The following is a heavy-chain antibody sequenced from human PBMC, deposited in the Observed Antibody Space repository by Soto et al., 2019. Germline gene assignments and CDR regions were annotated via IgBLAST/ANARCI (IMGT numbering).Heavy chain of an antibody. V-gene: IGHV1-69*02. CDR1: GGTFSSYT. CDR3: ASYRDYGDYGDWANEHY. J-gene: IGHJ4*02. D-gene: IGHD4-17*01. Sequence: GASVKVSCKASGGTFSSYTVSWVRQAPGQGLEWMGRIIPILGIANYAQKFQGRVTITADKSTSTAYMELSSLRSEDTAVYYCASYRDYGDYGDWANEHYWAQGTLVPVSS. CDR2: IIPILGIA.